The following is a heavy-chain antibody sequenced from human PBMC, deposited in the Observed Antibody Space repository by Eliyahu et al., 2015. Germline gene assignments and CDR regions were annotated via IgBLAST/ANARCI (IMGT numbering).Heavy chain of an antibody. Sequence: QVQLQESGPGLVKPSGTLSLTCAVSGDSISSNWWNWVRQPPGKGLEWIWGARPWWEPQYKTPLKSRITISVDKSKNQFSLKLNSVTAADTAVYYCARVLGGCSRTSCYFDPWGQGTLVTVSS. D-gene: IGHD2-2*01. J-gene: IGHJ5*02. CDR2: RPWWEP. CDR1: GDSISSNW. V-gene: IGHV4-4*02. CDR3: ARVLGGCSRTSCYFDP.